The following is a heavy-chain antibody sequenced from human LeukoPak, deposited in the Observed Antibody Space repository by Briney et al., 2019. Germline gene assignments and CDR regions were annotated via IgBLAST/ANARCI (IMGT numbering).Heavy chain of an antibody. CDR1: GYRFISHY. CDR2: MHAGNGNT. D-gene: IGHD2-21*02. V-gene: IGHV1-2*02. CDR3: AREGSYCVGGDCYSFDF. J-gene: IGHJ4*02. Sequence: ASVKVSYKASGYRFISHYLHWVRQAPGQGPEWLGWMHAGNGNTRYPEKFDGRVTMTRDTSTNTAYMDLSSLRSDDTAVYYCAREGSYCVGGDCYSFDFWGQGTLVTVAS.